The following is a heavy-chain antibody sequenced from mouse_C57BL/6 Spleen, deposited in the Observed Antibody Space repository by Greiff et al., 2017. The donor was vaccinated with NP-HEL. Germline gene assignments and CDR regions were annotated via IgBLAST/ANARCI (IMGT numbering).Heavy chain of an antibody. CDR1: GFSLTSYG. Sequence: VKLVESGPGLVQPSQSLSITCTVSGFSLTSYGVHWVRQSPGKGLEWLGVIWRGGSTDYNAAFMSRLSITKDNSKSQVFFKMNSLQADDTAIYYCAKGLGDYWYFDVWGTGTTVTVSS. V-gene: IGHV2-5*01. J-gene: IGHJ1*03. CDR3: AKGLGDYWYFDV. CDR2: IWRGGST. D-gene: IGHD4-1*01.